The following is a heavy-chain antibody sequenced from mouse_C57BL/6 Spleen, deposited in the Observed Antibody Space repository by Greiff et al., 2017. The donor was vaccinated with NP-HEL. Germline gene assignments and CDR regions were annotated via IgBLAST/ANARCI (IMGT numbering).Heavy chain of an antibody. J-gene: IGHJ2*01. CDR3: TRGDYGGNY. CDR1: GYTFTDYE. CDR2: IDPETGGT. V-gene: IGHV1-15*01. Sequence: VKLMESGAELVRPGASVTLSCKASGYTFTDYEMHWVKQTPVHGLEWIGAIDPETGGTAYNQKFKGKAILTADKSSSTAYMELRSLTSEDSAVYYCTRGDYGGNYWGQGTTLTVSS. D-gene: IGHD2-4*01.